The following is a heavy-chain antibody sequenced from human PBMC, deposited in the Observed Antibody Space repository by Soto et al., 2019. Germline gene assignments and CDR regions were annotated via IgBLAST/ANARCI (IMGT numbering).Heavy chain of an antibody. Sequence: QVQLVQSGAEVKKPGSSVKVSCKASGGTFSSYAISWVRQAPGQGLEWMGGIIPIFGTANYAQKFQGRVTVTADESTSTAYMELSRLRSEAAAVYYCATSKLVMVGTFDYWGQGTLVTVAS. D-gene: IGHD1-26*01. CDR1: GGTFSSYA. CDR3: ATSKLVMVGTFDY. CDR2: IIPIFGTA. J-gene: IGHJ4*02. V-gene: IGHV1-69*12.